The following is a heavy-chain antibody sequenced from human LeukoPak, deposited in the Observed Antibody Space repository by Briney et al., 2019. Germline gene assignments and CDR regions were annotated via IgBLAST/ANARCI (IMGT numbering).Heavy chain of an antibody. CDR1: GVSISSSSYY. CDR2: IYYSGST. J-gene: IGHJ4*02. D-gene: IGHD6-13*01. Sequence: SETLSLTCTVSGVSISSSSYYWGWIRQPPGKGLEWIGSIYYSGSTYYNPSLKSRITPSLKSRLTISVDTSKNQFSLKLSSVTAADTAVYYCARGYSSSWTDYWGQGTLVTVSS. CDR3: ARGYSSSWTDY. V-gene: IGHV4-39*07.